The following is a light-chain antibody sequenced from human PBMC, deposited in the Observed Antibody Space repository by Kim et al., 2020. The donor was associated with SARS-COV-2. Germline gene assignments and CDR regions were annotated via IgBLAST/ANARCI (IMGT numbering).Light chain of an antibody. CDR2: HAS. J-gene: IGKJ1*01. Sequence: QMTQSPSTLSAFVGDSVIMTCRASENITNWLAWYQHKPRKAPKVLIYHASTLYSGVPSRFSGSGYGTEFTLTISSLQPDDLATYYCQHYSTYSEFGLGTKVDIK. V-gene: IGKV1-5*03. CDR3: QHYSTYSE. CDR1: ENITNW.